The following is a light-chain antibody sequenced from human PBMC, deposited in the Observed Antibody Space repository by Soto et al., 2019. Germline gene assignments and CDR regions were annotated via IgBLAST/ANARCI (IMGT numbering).Light chain of an antibody. CDR3: SSYTGSSTSV. J-gene: IGLJ3*02. V-gene: IGLV2-14*01. CDR1: SSDVGGFNS. CDR2: EVS. Sequence: QSALTQPASVSGSPGQSITISCTGTSSDVGGFNSVSWYQHYPGKAPKLMIYEVSNRPSGVSNRFSGSKSGNTASLTISGLQAEDEANYYCSSYTGSSTSVFGGGTKLTVL.